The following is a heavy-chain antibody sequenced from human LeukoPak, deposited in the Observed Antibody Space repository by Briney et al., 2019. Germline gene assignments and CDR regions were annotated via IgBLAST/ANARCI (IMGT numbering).Heavy chain of an antibody. J-gene: IGHJ5*02. V-gene: IGHV4-31*03. D-gene: IGHD3-22*01. CDR3: ARKYYVSSGSLDWFDP. CDR1: AGSLSSVGYY. Sequence: PSQTLSLTCPVSAGSLSSVGYYCSWPRHHPGKGLEGIGYIYYGGSTYYNPSLRSRVTISVDTSKNQFSLKLSSVTAADTAVYYCARKYYVSSGSLDWFDPWGQGTLVTVSS. CDR2: IYYGGST.